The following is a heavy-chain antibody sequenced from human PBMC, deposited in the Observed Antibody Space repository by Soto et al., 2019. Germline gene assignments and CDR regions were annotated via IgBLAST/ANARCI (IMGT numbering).Heavy chain of an antibody. CDR1: GFIFSSYW. CDR2: IKQDGSEK. CDR3: VKESTPPFFDS. D-gene: IGHD2-15*01. J-gene: IGHJ4*02. V-gene: IGHV3-7*01. Sequence: GGSLRLSCAASGFIFSSYWMSWVRQAPGKGLEWVANIKQDGSEKYYVDSVRGRFTISRDGSTNTIYLQINSLRVEDTAKYFCVKESTPPFFDSWGQGVAVTVSS.